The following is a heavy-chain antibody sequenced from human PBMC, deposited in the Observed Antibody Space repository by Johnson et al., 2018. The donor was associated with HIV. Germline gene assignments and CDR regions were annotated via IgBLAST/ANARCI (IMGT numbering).Heavy chain of an antibody. CDR2: IWYDGSNE. V-gene: IGHV3-33*01. D-gene: IGHD1-26*01. CDR1: GFTFSSYG. J-gene: IGHJ3*02. CDR3: ARDLRLGAIDAFDI. Sequence: QVQLVESGGGVVQPGRSLRLSCAASGFTFSSYGMHWVRQAPGKGLEWVAVIWYDGSNEDYADSVKGRFTISRDNAKNSLFLQMNSLRAEDAAVYYCARDLRLGAIDAFDIWGQGTMVSVSS.